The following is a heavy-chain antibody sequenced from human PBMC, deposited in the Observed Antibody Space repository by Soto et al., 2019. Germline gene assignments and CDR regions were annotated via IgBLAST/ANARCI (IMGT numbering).Heavy chain of an antibody. D-gene: IGHD1-26*01. CDR3: AGDALVVGGAVTRAVGWLVT. J-gene: IGHJ5*02. Sequence: QVQLVQSGAEVKKPGSSVKVSCKASGGTFSSNAINWVRQARGQGLEWMGGIIPPFGTTNYAQKFQGRVTITADESTGTVYMELSSLNSVATAVYCCAGDALVVGGAVTRAVGWLVTWGQRTLVTVCS. CDR2: IIPPFGTT. CDR1: GGTFSSNA. V-gene: IGHV1-69*01.